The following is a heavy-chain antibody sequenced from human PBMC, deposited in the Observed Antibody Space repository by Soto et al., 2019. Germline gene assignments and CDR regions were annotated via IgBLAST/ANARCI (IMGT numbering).Heavy chain of an antibody. Sequence: EVQLLESGGGLVQPGGSLTLSCATSGFTFSSYAMVWVRQAAEKGLEWVASISNNGDTTYYAYSVKGRFTISRGNSENPLYLQMNGLRADDTALYFCAKSRVFIGAIVTLLDSWGQGTQVTVSS. J-gene: IGHJ4*02. V-gene: IGHV3-23*01. CDR1: GFTFSSYA. CDR3: AKSRVFIGAIVTLLDS. CDR2: ISNNGDTT. D-gene: IGHD3-16*02.